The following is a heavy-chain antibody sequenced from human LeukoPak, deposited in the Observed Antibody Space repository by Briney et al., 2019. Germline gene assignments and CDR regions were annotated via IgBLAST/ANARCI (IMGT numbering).Heavy chain of an antibody. Sequence: PGGSLRLSCAASGFTFSSYAMRWVRQAPGKGMEWVSSISCICGSTSSAASVNGRFTISRDNSKNTLYLQMNSLRAEDTAVYYCAKDYKAMVRGVIFPWGHGTLVTVSS. CDR1: GFTFSSYA. D-gene: IGHD3-10*01. CDR3: AKDYKAMVRGVIFP. CDR2: ISCICGST. J-gene: IGHJ5*02. V-gene: IGHV3-23*01.